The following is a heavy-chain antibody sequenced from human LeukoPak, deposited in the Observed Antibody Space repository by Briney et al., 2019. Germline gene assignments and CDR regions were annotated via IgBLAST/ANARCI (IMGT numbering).Heavy chain of an antibody. CDR2: INPNSGGT. Sequence: ASVKVSCKASGYTLTAYYIYWVRQAPGQGLEWMGRINPNSGGTDYAQNFQGRVTMTRDTSISTAYMELSRLSSDDTAVYYCARGDCSGGTCYLVENWLDPWGEGTLVTVSS. CDR1: GYTLTAYY. J-gene: IGHJ5*02. CDR3: ARGDCSGGTCYLVENWLDP. V-gene: IGHV1-2*06. D-gene: IGHD2-15*01.